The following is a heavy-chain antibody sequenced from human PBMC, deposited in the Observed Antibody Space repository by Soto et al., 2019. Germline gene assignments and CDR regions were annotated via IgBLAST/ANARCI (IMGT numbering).Heavy chain of an antibody. CDR2: LYYSGST. CDR1: GRSISSRRNY. CDR3: ARPSALYDSSGYYPSIHFDY. J-gene: IGHJ4*02. V-gene: IGHV4-39*01. Sequence: PSETLSLTCTVSGRSISSRRNYWAWPSQTPGKELEWLGMLYYSGSTYYNPSLKSRVTISVDTSKNQFSLKLSSVTAADTAVYYCARPSALYDSSGYYPSIHFDYWGQGTLVTVSS. D-gene: IGHD3-22*01.